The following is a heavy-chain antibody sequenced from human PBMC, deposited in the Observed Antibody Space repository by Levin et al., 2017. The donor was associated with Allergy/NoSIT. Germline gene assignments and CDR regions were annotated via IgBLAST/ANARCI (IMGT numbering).Heavy chain of an antibody. CDR3: AKEKPELGKGAHAFDI. CDR1: GYTFTGYY. D-gene: IGHD7-27*01. V-gene: IGHV1-2*06. J-gene: IGHJ3*02. Sequence: ASVKVSCKASGYTFTGYYMHWVRQAPGQGLEWMGRINPNSGGTNYAQKFQGRVTMTRDTSISTAYMELSRLRSDDTAVYYCAKEKPELGKGAHAFDIWGQGTMVTVSS. CDR2: INPNSGGT.